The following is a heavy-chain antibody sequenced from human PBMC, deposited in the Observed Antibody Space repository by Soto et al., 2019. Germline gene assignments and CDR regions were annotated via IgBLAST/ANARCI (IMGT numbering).Heavy chain of an antibody. V-gene: IGHV3-9*01. D-gene: IGHD3-9*01. CDR2: ISWNSGSI. CDR3: AKDKIRYYDILTGYHDAFDI. Sequence: PGGSLRLSCAASGFTFDDYAMHWVRQAPGKGLEWVSGISWNSGSIGYADSVKGRFTISRDNAKNSLYLQMNSLRAEDTALYYCAKDKIRYYDILTGYHDAFDIWGQGTMVTVSS. CDR1: GFTFDDYA. J-gene: IGHJ3*02.